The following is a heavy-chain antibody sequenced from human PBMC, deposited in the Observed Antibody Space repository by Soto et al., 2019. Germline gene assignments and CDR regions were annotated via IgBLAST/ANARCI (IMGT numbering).Heavy chain of an antibody. D-gene: IGHD3-9*01. CDR2: IFVDSTTI. Sequence: GXSRRLSCVVSGFSFSSYSLVWFRQAPGKGLEWVSYIFVDSTTIYYADSVKGRFTVSRDNAQNSLFLVMDSLRAEDTAVYYCARDKDWAFDYWGQGTLVTVSS. J-gene: IGHJ4*02. CDR3: ARDKDWAFDY. V-gene: IGHV3-48*04. CDR1: GFSFSSYS.